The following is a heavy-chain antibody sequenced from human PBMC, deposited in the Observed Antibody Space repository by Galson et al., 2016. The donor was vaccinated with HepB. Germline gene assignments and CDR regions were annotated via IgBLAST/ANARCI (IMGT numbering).Heavy chain of an antibody. Sequence: SLRLSCATSGFILSNHGMHWVRQAPGKGLEWVAVIWYDGSNKYYADSVKGRFTLSRDNSKNTVYLQVNNVRAEDTALYYCARDGGAAGDFDYWGQGTLVTVSS. CDR1: GFILSNHG. J-gene: IGHJ4*02. V-gene: IGHV3-33*01. CDR2: IWYDGSNK. CDR3: ARDGGAAGDFDY. D-gene: IGHD6-13*01.